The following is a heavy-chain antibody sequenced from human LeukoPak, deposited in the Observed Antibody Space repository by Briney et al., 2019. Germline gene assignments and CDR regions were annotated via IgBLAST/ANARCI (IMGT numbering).Heavy chain of an antibody. CDR1: GFTFSSYA. CDR3: AKDSGYGDYRVGYYFDY. CDR2: ISGSGGST. V-gene: IGHV3-23*01. Sequence: PGGSLRLSCAASGFTFSSYAMGWVRQAPGKGLEWVSAISGSGGSTYYADSVKGRFTISRDNSKNTLYLQMNSLRAEDTAVYYCAKDSGYGDYRVGYYFDYWGQGTLVTVSS. J-gene: IGHJ4*02. D-gene: IGHD4-17*01.